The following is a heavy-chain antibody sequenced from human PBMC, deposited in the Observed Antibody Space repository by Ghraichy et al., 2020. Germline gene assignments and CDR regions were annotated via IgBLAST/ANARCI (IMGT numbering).Heavy chain of an antibody. Sequence: SQTLSLTCAVYGGSFSGYYWSWIRQPPGKGLEWIGEINHSGSTNYNPSLKSRVTISVDTSKNQFSLKLSSVTAADTAVYYCARAPANDSSGYYFDYWGQGTLVTVSS. D-gene: IGHD3-22*01. CDR2: INHSGST. CDR3: ARAPANDSSGYYFDY. J-gene: IGHJ4*02. CDR1: GGSFSGYY. V-gene: IGHV4-34*01.